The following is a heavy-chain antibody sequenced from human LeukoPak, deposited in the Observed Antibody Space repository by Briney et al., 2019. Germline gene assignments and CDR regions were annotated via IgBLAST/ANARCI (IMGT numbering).Heavy chain of an antibody. J-gene: IGHJ5*02. CDR1: GYSISSGYY. CDR2: LYYSGRT. Sequence: SETLSLTCAVSGYSISSGYYWGWIRQPPGKGRGWCGSLYYSGRTYHNTSLKSRVTISVDTSKNQFSLKLSSVTAADTAVYYCARQAVSITMVRGGMYNWFDPWGQGTLVTVSS. CDR3: ARQAVSITMVRGGMYNWFDP. V-gene: IGHV4-38-2*01. D-gene: IGHD3-10*01.